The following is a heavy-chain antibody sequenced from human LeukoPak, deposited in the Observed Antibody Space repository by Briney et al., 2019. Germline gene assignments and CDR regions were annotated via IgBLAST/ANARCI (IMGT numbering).Heavy chain of an antibody. CDR2: INPSGGST. CDR3: ARVRRGYCTNGICSNSINDAFGI. D-gene: IGHD2-8*01. J-gene: IGHJ3*02. Sequence: GASVKVSCKASGYTFTSYYMHWVRQAPGQGLEWMGIINPSGGSTSYAQKFQGRVTITRDTSASTAYMELSSLGSEDTAVFYCARVRRGYCTNGICSNSINDAFGIWGQGTVVTVSS. CDR1: GYTFTSYY. V-gene: IGHV1-46*01.